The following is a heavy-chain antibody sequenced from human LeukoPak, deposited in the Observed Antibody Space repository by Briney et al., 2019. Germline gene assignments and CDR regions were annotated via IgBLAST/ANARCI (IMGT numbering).Heavy chain of an antibody. CDR2: INHSGST. J-gene: IGHJ5*02. CDR3: ARASSYDSVTRYDPAWFGP. CDR1: GGSLSGFY. D-gene: IGHD3-22*01. Sequence: SETLSLTCAVYGGSLSGFYWSWIRQPPGKGLEWIGEINHSGSTNYNPSLRSRVTMSMDTSKEQLSLRVTSVTAADTAVYYCARASSYDSVTRYDPAWFGPWGQGTLVTVSS. V-gene: IGHV4-34*01.